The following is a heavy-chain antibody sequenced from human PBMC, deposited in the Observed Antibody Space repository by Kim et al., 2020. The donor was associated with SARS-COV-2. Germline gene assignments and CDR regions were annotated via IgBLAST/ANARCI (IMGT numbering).Heavy chain of an antibody. CDR3: ARESVAGTFDY. V-gene: IGHV1-46*01. J-gene: IGHJ4*02. CDR2: INPSGGST. Sequence: ASVKVSCKASGYTFTSYYMHWVRQAPGQGLEWMGIINPSGGSTSYAQKFHGRVTMTRDTSTSTVYMELSSLRSEDTAVYYCARESVAGTFDYWGQGTLVTVSS. D-gene: IGHD6-19*01. CDR1: GYTFTSYY.